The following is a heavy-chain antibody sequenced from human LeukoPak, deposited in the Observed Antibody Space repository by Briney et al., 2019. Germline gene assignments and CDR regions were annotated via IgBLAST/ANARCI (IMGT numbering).Heavy chain of an antibody. CDR1: GYTFTTYS. CDR3: ARDDYRSSSGGFDY. CDR2: ISAYTGNT. Sequence: ASVKVSCKASGYTFTTYSISWVRQAPGQGLEWMGWISAYTGNTHYAQKLQDRVTMTTDTSTTTAYMELRSLRSDDTAVYFCARDDYRSSSGGFDYWGQGTLVTVSS. V-gene: IGHV1-18*01. D-gene: IGHD6-6*01. J-gene: IGHJ4*02.